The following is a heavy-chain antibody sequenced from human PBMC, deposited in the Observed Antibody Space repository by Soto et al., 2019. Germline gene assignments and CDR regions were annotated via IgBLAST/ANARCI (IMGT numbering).Heavy chain of an antibody. J-gene: IGHJ4*02. CDR2: IYTGGST. Sequence: GGSLRLSCAASGFAVNANYMSWVRQAPGKGLEWVSVIYTGGSTYYADSVKGRFTISRDNAKNTLYLQMNSLRAEDTAVYYCARDHEGYNSYWGQGTLVTVYS. CDR3: ARDHEGYNSY. D-gene: IGHD5-12*01. V-gene: IGHV3-53*01. CDR1: GFAVNANY.